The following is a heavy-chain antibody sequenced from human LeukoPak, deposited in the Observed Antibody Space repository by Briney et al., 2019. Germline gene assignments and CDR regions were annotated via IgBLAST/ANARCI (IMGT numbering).Heavy chain of an antibody. CDR3: ARGVNSYRSAWHFDL. J-gene: IGHJ2*01. CDR1: GASITGYY. Sequence: PSETLSLTCSVSGASITGYYWSWIRQPAGKGLEWIGRIYTSGSTDYNPSLRSRVTMSVDTSKKQFSLRLTSVTAADTALYFCARGVNSYRSAWHFDLWGRGTLVSVSS. V-gene: IGHV4-4*07. D-gene: IGHD3-16*02. CDR2: IYTSGST.